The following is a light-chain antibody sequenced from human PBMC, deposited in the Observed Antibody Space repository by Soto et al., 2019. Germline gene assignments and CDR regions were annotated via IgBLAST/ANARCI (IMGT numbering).Light chain of an antibody. Sequence: QSALTQPASVSGSPGQSITISSTGTSSDVGGYNYVSWYQQHPGKAPKLMIYEVSNRPSGVSNRFSGSKSGNTASLTISGLQAEDEADYYCISYTSSSTPWVFGGGTKLTVL. CDR1: SSDVGGYNY. J-gene: IGLJ3*02. CDR3: ISYTSSSTPWV. CDR2: EVS. V-gene: IGLV2-14*01.